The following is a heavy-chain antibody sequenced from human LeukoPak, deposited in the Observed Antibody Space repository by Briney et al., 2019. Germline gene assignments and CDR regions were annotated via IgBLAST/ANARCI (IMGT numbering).Heavy chain of an antibody. Sequence: GESLRLSCAASGFTFSTFAMIWVRQPPGKGLEWVSSIFPSGGEIHYADSVRGRFTISRDNSKSTLSLQMNSLRAEDTAIYYCATYRQVLLPFESWGQGTLVTVSS. CDR1: GFTFSTFA. D-gene: IGHD2-8*02. J-gene: IGHJ4*02. CDR3: ATYRQVLLPFES. V-gene: IGHV3-23*01. CDR2: IFPSGGEI.